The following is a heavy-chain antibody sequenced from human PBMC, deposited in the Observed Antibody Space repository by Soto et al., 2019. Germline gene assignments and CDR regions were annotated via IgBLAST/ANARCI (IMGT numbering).Heavy chain of an antibody. V-gene: IGHV4-59*01. D-gene: IGHD2-15*01. J-gene: IGHJ4*02. CDR1: AAVIRIYY. CDR2: ISYSGST. CDR3: ARGDIRFFDN. Sequence: LSLTRTVSAAVIRIYYLSWVRQPPGKGLEWIGYISYSGSTNYNPSLKSRVTISLDTYKNQFYLKLSSVTAADTAGYYCARGDIRFFDNWGQGTLVTVSS.